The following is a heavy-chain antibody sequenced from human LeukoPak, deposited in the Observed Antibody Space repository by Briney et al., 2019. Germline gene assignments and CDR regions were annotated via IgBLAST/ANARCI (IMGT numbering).Heavy chain of an antibody. CDR1: GFTFSSYA. J-gene: IGHJ4*02. Sequence: GGSLRLSCAASGFTFSSYAMSWVRQAPGKGLEWVSAISGSGGSTYYADSVKGRFTISRDNARNSLYLQMNSLTIEDTAVYYCSTEPPRAHYDSGDHRDYWGQGTLVTVSS. CDR3: STEPPRAHYDSGDHRDY. V-gene: IGHV3-23*01. CDR2: ISGSGGST. D-gene: IGHD3-22*01.